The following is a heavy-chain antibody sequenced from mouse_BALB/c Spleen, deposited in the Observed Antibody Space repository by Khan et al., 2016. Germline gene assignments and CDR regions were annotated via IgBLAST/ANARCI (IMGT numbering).Heavy chain of an antibody. CDR1: GYSITSDYA. J-gene: IGHJ4*01. CDR3: ARSDYGDKDAMDY. Sequence: EVQLVESGPGLVKPSQSLSLTCTVTGYSITSDYAWNWIRQFPGNRLEWMGYISYSGSTSYNPSLKSRISITRDTSKNQFFLQLNSVTSEDTAIYYCARSDYGDKDAMDYWGQGTSVTVSS. D-gene: IGHD1-1*01. V-gene: IGHV3-2*02. CDR2: ISYSGST.